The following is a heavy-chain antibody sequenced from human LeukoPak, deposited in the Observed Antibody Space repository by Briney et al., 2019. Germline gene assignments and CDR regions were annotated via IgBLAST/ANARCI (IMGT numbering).Heavy chain of an antibody. J-gene: IGHJ4*02. CDR1: GGSISSYY. Sequence: SETLSLTCTVSGGSISSYYWSWIRQPAGKGLEWIGRIYSSGSTNYNPSLKSRVTMSVDTSKNQFSLKLSSVTAADTAVYYCARDRRTYGEECFDYWGQGTLVTVSS. V-gene: IGHV4-4*07. D-gene: IGHD3-10*01. CDR3: ARDRRTYGEECFDY. CDR2: IYSSGST.